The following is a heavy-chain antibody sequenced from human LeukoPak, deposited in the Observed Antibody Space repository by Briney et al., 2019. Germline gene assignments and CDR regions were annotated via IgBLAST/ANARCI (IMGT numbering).Heavy chain of an antibody. CDR2: IRYDGSNK. J-gene: IGHJ5*02. V-gene: IGHV3-30*02. Sequence: GGSLRLSCGASGFTFSSYAMSWVRQAPGKGLEWVAFIRYDGSNKYYADSVKGRFTISRDNSKNTLYLQMNSLRAEDTAVYYCAKDYSRFGELSVNWFDPWGQGTLVTVSS. CDR3: AKDYSRFGELSVNWFDP. D-gene: IGHD3-10*01. CDR1: GFTFSSYA.